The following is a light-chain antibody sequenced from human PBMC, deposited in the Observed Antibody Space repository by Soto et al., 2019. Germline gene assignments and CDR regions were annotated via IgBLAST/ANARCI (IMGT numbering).Light chain of an antibody. CDR2: SAS. CDR3: QQYNNCPLT. Sequence: ETVMTQSPATLSASPGESATLSCRASQSVNSDLAWYQQIPGQAPRLLIYSASTGATGGPARFSGSGSGTEFTLTISSLQSEDFAIYYCQQYNNCPLTFFGGTKVEI. CDR1: QSVNSD. J-gene: IGKJ4*01. V-gene: IGKV3-15*01.